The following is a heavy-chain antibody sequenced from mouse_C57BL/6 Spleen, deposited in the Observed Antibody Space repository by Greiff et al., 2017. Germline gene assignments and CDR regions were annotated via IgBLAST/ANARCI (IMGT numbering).Heavy chain of an antibody. CDR2: IWSGEST. Sequence: QVHVKQSGPGLVQPSQCLSITCTVSGFSLTSYGVHWVRQSPGKGLEWLGVIWSGESTDYTAAFISRLSISKDNYKSQVFFKMNSLQADDTAIYYGARNADGGTALYGYAMDDWGQGTSVTVSS. J-gene: IGHJ4*01. CDR3: ARNADGGTALYGYAMDD. CDR1: GFSLTSYG. V-gene: IGHV2-2*01. D-gene: IGHD1-1*02.